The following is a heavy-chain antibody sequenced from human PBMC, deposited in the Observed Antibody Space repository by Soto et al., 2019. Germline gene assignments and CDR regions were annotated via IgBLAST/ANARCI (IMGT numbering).Heavy chain of an antibody. CDR2: INYRGSS. V-gene: IGHV4-34*01. CDR3: VRGQPHRITIFEVVIRSYDYGMDV. CDR1: GGSFTDYY. J-gene: IGHJ6*02. Sequence: ETLSLTCAVYGGSFTDYYWTWIRQTPGKGLEWIGEINYRGSSYYNPSLESRISMTVDTSKNQFSLKLRSVTAADTAVYFCVRGQPHRITIFEVVIRSYDYGMDVWGQGTTVTVSS. D-gene: IGHD3-3*02.